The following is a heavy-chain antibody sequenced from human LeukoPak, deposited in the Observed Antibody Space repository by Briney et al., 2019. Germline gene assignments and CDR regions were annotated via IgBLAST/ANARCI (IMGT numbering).Heavy chain of an antibody. D-gene: IGHD4-17*01. CDR3: AVDYGDYHTGAFDI. CDR2: ISHDGSNK. Sequence: GGSLRLSCAASGFTFSSYAMHWVRQAPGKGLEWVAVISHDGSNKYYADSVKGRFTISRDNSKNTLYLQMNSLRAEDTAVYYCAVDYGDYHTGAFDIWGQGTMVTVSS. CDR1: GFTFSSYA. J-gene: IGHJ3*02. V-gene: IGHV3-30-3*01.